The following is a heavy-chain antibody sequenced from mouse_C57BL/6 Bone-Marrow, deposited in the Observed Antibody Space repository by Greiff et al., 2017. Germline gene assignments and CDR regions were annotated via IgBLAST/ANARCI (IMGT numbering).Heavy chain of an antibody. J-gene: IGHJ3*01. CDR1: GFTFTDYG. CDR3: ARRLFAY. Sequence: EVHLLESGGGLVKPGGSLKVSCAASGFTFTDYGMHWVRQAPEQGLEWVAYISSGSRTINYADTVKGRLPISTDNAKNTLFLQRTRLSSEDTAMYYCARRLFAYWGQGTLVTVSA. CDR2: ISSGSRTI. V-gene: IGHV5-17*01.